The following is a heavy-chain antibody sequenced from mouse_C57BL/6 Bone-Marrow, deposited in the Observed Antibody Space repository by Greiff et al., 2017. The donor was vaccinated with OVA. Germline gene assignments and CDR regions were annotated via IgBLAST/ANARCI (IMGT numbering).Heavy chain of an antibody. CDR2: INPNNGGT. J-gene: IGHJ2*01. D-gene: IGHD1-2*01. V-gene: IGHV1-26*01. CDR1: GYTFTDYY. CDR3: ARGLRPFDY. Sequence: EVKLQQSGPELVKPGASVKISCKASGYTFTDYYMNWVKQSHGKSLEWIGDINPNNGGTSYNQKFKGKATLTVDKSSSTAYMELRSLTSEDSAVYYCARGLRPFDYWGQGTTLTVSS.